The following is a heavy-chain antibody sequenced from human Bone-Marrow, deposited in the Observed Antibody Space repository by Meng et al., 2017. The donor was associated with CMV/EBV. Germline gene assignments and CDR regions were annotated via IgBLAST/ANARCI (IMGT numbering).Heavy chain of an antibody. D-gene: IGHD3-10*01. CDR3: TTSSAGGAFDI. CDR2: IKSKTDGGTP. J-gene: IGHJ3*02. CDR1: GFTFSNAW. V-gene: IGHV3-15*01. Sequence: ASGFTFSNAWMSWVRQAPGKGLEWVGRIKSKTDGGTPDYAAPVKGRFTISRDDSKNTLYLQMNRLKTEDTAVYYCTTSSAGGAFDIWGQGTMVTVSS.